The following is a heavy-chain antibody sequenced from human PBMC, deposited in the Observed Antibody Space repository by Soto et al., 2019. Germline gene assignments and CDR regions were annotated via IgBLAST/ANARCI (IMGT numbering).Heavy chain of an antibody. CDR2: IYYSGST. Sequence: QVQLQESGPGLVKPSETLSLTCTVSGGSISSYYWSWIRQPPGKGLEWIGYIYYSGSTNYNPSLRSRVTISVDTSQNSFSLKLGSVTAADTAVYYCARDEEVGCCGGSCYSRWGQGTLVTVSS. D-gene: IGHD2-15*01. J-gene: IGHJ4*02. V-gene: IGHV4-59*01. CDR1: GGSISSYY. CDR3: ARDEEVGCCGGSCYSR.